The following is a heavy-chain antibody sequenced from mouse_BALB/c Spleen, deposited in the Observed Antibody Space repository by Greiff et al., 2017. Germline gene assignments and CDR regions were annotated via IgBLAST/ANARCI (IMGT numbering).Heavy chain of an antibody. CDR1: GYSFTSYW. CDR2: IYPGNSDT. J-gene: IGHJ3*01. CDR3: TREKNGNYVWFAY. V-gene: IGHV1-5*01. Sequence: EVKLQQSGTVLARPGASVKMSCKASGYSFTSYWMHWVKQRPGQGLEWIGAIYPGNSDTSYNQKFKGKAKLTAVTSASTAYMELSSLTNEDSAVYYCTREKNGNYVWFAYWGQGTLVTVSA. D-gene: IGHD2-1*01.